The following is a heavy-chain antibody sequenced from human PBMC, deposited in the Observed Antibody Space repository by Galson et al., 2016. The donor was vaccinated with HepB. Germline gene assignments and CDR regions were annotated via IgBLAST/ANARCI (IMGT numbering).Heavy chain of an antibody. D-gene: IGHD6-19*01. CDR1: GFNFGTYG. CDR2: VWCHGSNQ. J-gene: IGHJ4*02. V-gene: IGHV3-33*01. CDR3: AREAGTSGWYERRYFDY. Sequence: SLRLSCAGSGFNFGTYGMHWVRQAPGKGLEWVGFVWCHGSNQDYGESVKGRFTISRDNSKNTLYLQMNSLRVDDTAVYYCAREAGTSGWYERRYFDYWGQGVLVTVSS.